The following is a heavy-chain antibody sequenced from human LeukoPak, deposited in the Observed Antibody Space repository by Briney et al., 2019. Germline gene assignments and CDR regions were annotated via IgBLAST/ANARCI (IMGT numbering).Heavy chain of an antibody. CDR2: IKQDGSEK. V-gene: IGHV3-7*01. Sequence: GGSLRLSCAASGFTFSGNRMSWVRQAPGKGLEWVANIKQDGSEKYYVDSVKGRFTISRDNAKSSRYLQMNSLRAEDTAVYYCASDPHFPGWGQGTLVTVSS. D-gene: IGHD3-3*02. CDR3: ASDPHFPG. CDR1: GFTFSGNR. J-gene: IGHJ4*02.